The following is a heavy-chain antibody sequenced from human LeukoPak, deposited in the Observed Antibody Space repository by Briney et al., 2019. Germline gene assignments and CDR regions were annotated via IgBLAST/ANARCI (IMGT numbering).Heavy chain of an antibody. D-gene: IGHD2-2*02. CDR1: GFTFSSYW. CDR2: INSDGSST. CDR3: ARSPGYCSSTSCYTGYMDV. J-gene: IGHJ6*03. V-gene: IGHV3-74*01. Sequence: GGSLRLSCAASGFTFSSYWMHWVRQTPGKGLVWVSRINSDGSSTTYADSVKGRFTISRDNAKNSLYLQMNSLRAEDTALYYCARSPGYCSSTSCYTGYMDVWGKGTTVTVSS.